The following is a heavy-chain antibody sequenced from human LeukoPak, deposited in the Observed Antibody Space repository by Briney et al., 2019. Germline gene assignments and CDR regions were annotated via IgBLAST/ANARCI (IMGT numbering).Heavy chain of an antibody. CDR2: IYYSGST. CDR1: GGSISSYY. V-gene: IGHV4-59*08. Sequence: SETLSLTCTVSGGSISSYYWSWLRQPPGKGLEWIGYIYYSGSTNYNPSLKSRVTISVDTSKNQFSLKLSSVTAADTAVYYCARGIAALFDPWGQGTLVTVSS. J-gene: IGHJ5*02. D-gene: IGHD6-13*01. CDR3: ARGIAALFDP.